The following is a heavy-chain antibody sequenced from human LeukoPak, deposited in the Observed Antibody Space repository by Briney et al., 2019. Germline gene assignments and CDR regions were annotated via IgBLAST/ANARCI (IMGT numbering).Heavy chain of an antibody. CDR2: IGTAGDT. V-gene: IGHV3-13*01. D-gene: IGHD6-19*01. CDR1: GFTFSSYD. Sequence: PGGSLRLSCAASGFTFSSYDMHWVRQATGKGLEWVSAIGTAGDTYYQGSVKGRFTISRENAKNSLYLQMNSLRAGDTAVYYCARAPKKYSSGWYFDYWGQGTLVTVSS. J-gene: IGHJ4*02. CDR3: ARAPKKYSSGWYFDY.